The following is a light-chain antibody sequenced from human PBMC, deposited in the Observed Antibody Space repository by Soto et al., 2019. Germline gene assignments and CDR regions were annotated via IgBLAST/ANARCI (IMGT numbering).Light chain of an antibody. Sequence: DVQLTQSPSSLSASVGDRVTITCRASESIKNFLNWYQQKPGKAPQLLIYGASNLQSGVPSRFSGRASGTDFSLTISSLQLEDFATYYCQQSSSLPNTFGQGTRLEIK. CDR2: GAS. CDR3: QQSSSLPNT. J-gene: IGKJ5*01. CDR1: ESIKNF. V-gene: IGKV1-39*01.